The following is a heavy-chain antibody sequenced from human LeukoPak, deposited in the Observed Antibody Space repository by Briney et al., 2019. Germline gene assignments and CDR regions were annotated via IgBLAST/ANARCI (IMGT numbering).Heavy chain of an antibody. CDR1: GFTFSDYY. CDR2: IKQDGSEK. D-gene: IGHD2-21*02. Sequence: PGGSLRLSCVASGFTFSDYYMTWVRQPPGKGLGWVANIKQDGSEKYYVDSVKGRFTISRDNAKNSLYLQMNSLRAEDTAVYYCARDLPDIVVVTAIVDAFDIWGQGTMVTVSS. V-gene: IGHV3-7*01. CDR3: ARDLPDIVVVTAIVDAFDI. J-gene: IGHJ3*02.